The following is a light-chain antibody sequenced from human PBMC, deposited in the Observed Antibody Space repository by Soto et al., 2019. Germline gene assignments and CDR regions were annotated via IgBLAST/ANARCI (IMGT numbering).Light chain of an antibody. CDR3: QEYYSTPLT. V-gene: IGKV4-1*01. CDR2: WAS. J-gene: IGKJ4*01. Sequence: DIVMTQSPDSLAVSLGERATINCKSSQRVLYSSKNENDLAWYQQKPGQPPKLLIYWASTRESGVPDRFSGSGSGTDFTLTISSLQAEDAAVYYCQEYYSTPLTFGGGTKVEIK. CDR1: QRVLYSSKNEND.